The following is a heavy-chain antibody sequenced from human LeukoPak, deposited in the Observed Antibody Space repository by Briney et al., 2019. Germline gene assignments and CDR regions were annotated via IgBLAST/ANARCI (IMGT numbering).Heavy chain of an antibody. Sequence: GASLRLSCAASGFTFSSYAMSWVRQAPGKGLEWVSAISGSGGSTYYADSVEGRFTISRDNSKNTLYLQMNSLRAEDTAVYYCAKGGRYYYDSSGYRDYFDYWGQGTLVTVSS. CDR3: AKGGRYYYDSSGYRDYFDY. CDR2: ISGSGGST. V-gene: IGHV3-23*01. D-gene: IGHD3-22*01. CDR1: GFTFSSYA. J-gene: IGHJ4*02.